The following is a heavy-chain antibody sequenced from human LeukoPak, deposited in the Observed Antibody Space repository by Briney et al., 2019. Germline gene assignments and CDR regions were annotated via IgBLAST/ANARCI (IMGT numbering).Heavy chain of an antibody. D-gene: IGHD3-10*01. V-gene: IGHV3-23*01. CDR3: AKGLLWPPKNFDY. Sequence: PGASLRLSCAASGFTFSSYAMSWVRQAPGKGLEWVSAISGSGGSTYYADSVKGRFTISRDNSKNTLYLQMKSLRAEDTAVYYCAKGLLWPPKNFDYWGQGTLVTVSS. CDR1: GFTFSSYA. CDR2: ISGSGGST. J-gene: IGHJ4*02.